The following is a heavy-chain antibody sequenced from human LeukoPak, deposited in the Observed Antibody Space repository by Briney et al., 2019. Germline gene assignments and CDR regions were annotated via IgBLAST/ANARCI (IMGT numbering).Heavy chain of an antibody. D-gene: IGHD1-26*01. V-gene: IGHV5-51*01. Sequence: GESLKISCKGFGYDFNTYWIAWVRQMPGKGPEWMGIIYPCDSGTRYSPSFPGQVTISADKSISTAYLQWSSLKASDTAMYYCARRGGSYEYFDYWGQGTLVTVSS. CDR1: GYDFNTYW. CDR3: ARRGGSYEYFDY. J-gene: IGHJ4*02. CDR2: IYPCDSGT.